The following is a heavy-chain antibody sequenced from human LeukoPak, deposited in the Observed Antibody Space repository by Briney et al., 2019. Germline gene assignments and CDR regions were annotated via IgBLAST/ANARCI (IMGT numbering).Heavy chain of an antibody. Sequence: GASVKVSCKASGYTFTGYYMHWVRQAPGQGLEWMGWINPNSGGTNHAQKFQGRVTMTRDTSISTAYMELSRLRSDDTAVYYCARVLGVLRFLEWSPLDYWGQGTLVTVSS. CDR2: INPNSGGT. CDR3: ARVLGVLRFLEWSPLDY. D-gene: IGHD3-3*01. J-gene: IGHJ4*02. V-gene: IGHV1-2*02. CDR1: GYTFTGYY.